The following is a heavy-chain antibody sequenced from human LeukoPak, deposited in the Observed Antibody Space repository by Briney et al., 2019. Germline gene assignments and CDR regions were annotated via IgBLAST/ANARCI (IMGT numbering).Heavy chain of an antibody. CDR2: ISSSSSYT. V-gene: IGHV3-11*06. J-gene: IGHJ6*02. Sequence: GGSLRLSCAASGFTFSDYYMRWIRQAPGKGPEWVSYISSSSSYTNYADSVKGRFTISRDNAKNSLYLQMNSLRAEDTAVYYCARDRNNTYYDFWSGYSTSGMDVWGQGTTVTVSS. CDR1: GFTFSDYY. D-gene: IGHD3-3*01. CDR3: ARDRNNTYYDFWSGYSTSGMDV.